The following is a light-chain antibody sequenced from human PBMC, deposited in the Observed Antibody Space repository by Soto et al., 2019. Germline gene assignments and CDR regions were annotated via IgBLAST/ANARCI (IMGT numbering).Light chain of an antibody. CDR2: GNS. Sequence: QSVLTQPPSVSGAPGQRVTISCTGSSSNIGAGYDVHWYQQLPGTAPKLLIYGNSNRPSGVPDRFSGSKSGTSASLAITGLQAGGEADYYCQSYDSSLSVWVFGGGTKLTVL. J-gene: IGLJ3*02. V-gene: IGLV1-40*01. CDR3: QSYDSSLSVWV. CDR1: SSNIGAGYD.